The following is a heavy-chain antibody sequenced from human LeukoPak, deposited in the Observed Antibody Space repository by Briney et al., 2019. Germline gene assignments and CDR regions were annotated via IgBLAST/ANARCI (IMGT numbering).Heavy chain of an antibody. D-gene: IGHD3-10*01. V-gene: IGHV3-66*01. Sequence: GGSLRLSCAASGFTFSNAWMSWVRQAPGKGLEWVSVIYSGGSTYYADSVKGRFTISRDNSKNTLYLQMNSLRAEDTAVYYCARDWPLWFGELPSWGQGTLVTVSS. CDR2: IYSGGST. J-gene: IGHJ4*02. CDR1: GFTFSNAW. CDR3: ARDWPLWFGELPS.